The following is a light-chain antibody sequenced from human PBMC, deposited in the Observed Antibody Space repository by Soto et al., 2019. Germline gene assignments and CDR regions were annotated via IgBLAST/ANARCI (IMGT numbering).Light chain of an antibody. Sequence: EIVLTQSPATLSLSPGERATLSCRASQSVSSYLAWYHQKPGQAPRLLIYNASNRATGIPATFSGSGSGPNFTLSISSLEPEDFAVDYCQQRSNWPLYTFGQGTKLEIK. CDR2: NAS. CDR3: QQRSNWPLYT. CDR1: QSVSSY. V-gene: IGKV3-11*01. J-gene: IGKJ2*01.